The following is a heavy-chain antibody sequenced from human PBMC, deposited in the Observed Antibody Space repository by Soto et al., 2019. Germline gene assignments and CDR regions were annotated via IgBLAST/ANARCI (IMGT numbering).Heavy chain of an antibody. CDR2: ISGSGGSI. CDR1: GFTFSSYA. D-gene: IGHD6-13*01. CDR3: AKGSRAAAGMLDY. J-gene: IGHJ4*02. V-gene: IGHV3-23*01. Sequence: EVQLLESGGGLVQPGGSLRLSCAASGFTFSSYAMSWVRQAPGKGLEWVSAISGSGGSIGYADSVKGRFTISRDNAKNSLYLQMNSLRAEDTALYYCAKGSRAAAGMLDYWGQGTLVTVSS.